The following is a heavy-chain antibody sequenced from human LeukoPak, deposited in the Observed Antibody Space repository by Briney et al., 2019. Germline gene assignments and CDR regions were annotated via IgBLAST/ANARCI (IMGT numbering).Heavy chain of an antibody. CDR3: ARWYSNYESTRWFDP. CDR1: GGSISSYY. J-gene: IGHJ5*02. CDR2: IYYSGST. Sequence: PSETLSLTCTVSGGSISSYYWSWIRQPPGKGLEWIGYIYYSGSTNYNPSLKSRVTLSVDTSKNQFSLKLSSVTAADTAVYYCARWYSNYESTRWFDPWGQGTLVTVSS. V-gene: IGHV4-59*01. D-gene: IGHD4-11*01.